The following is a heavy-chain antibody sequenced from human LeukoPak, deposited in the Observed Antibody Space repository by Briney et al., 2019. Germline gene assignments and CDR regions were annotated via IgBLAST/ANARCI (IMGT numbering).Heavy chain of an antibody. CDR2: ISGSGGST. Sequence: GGSLRLSCAASGFTFSSYGMSWVRQAPGKGLEWVSAISGSGGSTYYADSVKGRFTISRDNSKNSLYLQMNSLRAEDTAVCYCARDLDDSSGFVPSYFDYWGQGTLVTVSS. J-gene: IGHJ4*02. D-gene: IGHD3-22*01. CDR1: GFTFSSYG. CDR3: ARDLDDSSGFVPSYFDY. V-gene: IGHV3-23*01.